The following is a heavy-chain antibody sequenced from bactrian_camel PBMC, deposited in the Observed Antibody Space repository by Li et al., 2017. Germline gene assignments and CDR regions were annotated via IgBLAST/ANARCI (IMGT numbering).Heavy chain of an antibody. CDR2: IATAGATGA. V-gene: IGHV3S55*01. J-gene: IGHJ4*01. CDR1: GYTDASYC. Sequence: HVQLVESGGGSVQSGGSLRLSCDVSGYTDASYCMGWFRQAPGKEREAVATIATAGATGAAYVDSVKGRFTISRDNAKNTVTLGLNSLKIEDMAMYYCATEVVPYYWGQGTQVTVS. CDR3: ATEVVPYY. D-gene: IGHD7*01.